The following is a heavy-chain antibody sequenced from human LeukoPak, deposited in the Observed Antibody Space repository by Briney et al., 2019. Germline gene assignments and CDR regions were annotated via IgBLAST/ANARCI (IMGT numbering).Heavy chain of an antibody. D-gene: IGHD3-10*01. CDR3: AKDFGYYGSGSYYNYDS. V-gene: IGHV3-23*01. CDR1: GFTFSSYG. CDR2: ISGGGGST. Sequence: LSGGSLRLSYAASGFTFSSYGMTWVRQAPGKGLEWVSAISGGGGSTYYGDSVKGRFTISRDNSKNTLYLQMNSLRAEDTAVYYCAKDFGYYGSGSYYNYDSWGQGTLVTVSS. J-gene: IGHJ4*02.